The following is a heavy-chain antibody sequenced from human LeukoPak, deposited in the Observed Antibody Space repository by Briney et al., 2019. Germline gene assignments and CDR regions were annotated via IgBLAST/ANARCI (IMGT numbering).Heavy chain of an antibody. CDR3: ARDHSAAAVPEDWFDP. J-gene: IGHJ5*02. CDR2: IWYDGSNK. Sequence: PGRSLRLSCAASGLTFSSYGMHWVRQAPGKGLEWVAVIWYDGSNKYYADSVKGRFTISRDNSKNTLYLQMNSLRAEDTAVYYCARDHSAAAVPEDWFDPWGQGTLVTVSS. V-gene: IGHV3-33*01. CDR1: GLTFSSYG. D-gene: IGHD6-13*01.